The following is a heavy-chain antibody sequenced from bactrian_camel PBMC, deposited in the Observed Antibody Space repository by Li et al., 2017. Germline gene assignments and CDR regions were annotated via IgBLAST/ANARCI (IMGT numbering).Heavy chain of an antibody. J-gene: IGHJ4*01. CDR1: NPSPFKYC. CDR2: INKDGLP. D-gene: IGHD1*01. CDR3: VALAWGFNY. Sequence: HVQLVESGGASVQAGGSLKLSCSVSNPSPFKYCMAWFRQVPGKARQGVAQINKDGLPRYTVSVQGRFTISRANTMNTAYLQMDSLKSEDTAQYYCVALAWGFNYWGQGTQVTVS. V-gene: IGHV3S53*01.